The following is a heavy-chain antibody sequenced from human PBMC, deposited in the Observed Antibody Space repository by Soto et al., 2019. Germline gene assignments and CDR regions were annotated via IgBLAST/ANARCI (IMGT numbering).Heavy chain of an antibody. V-gene: IGHV4-34*01. CDR2: INHSGST. D-gene: IGHD2-2*02. Sequence: SETLSLTCAVYGGSFSGYYWSWIRQPPGKGLEWIGEINHSGSTNYNPSLKSRVTISVDTSKNQFSLKLSSVTAADTAVYYCARSRRDNRGIVVVPAAIEDYWGQGTLVTVSS. CDR3: ARSRRDNRGIVVVPAAIEDY. CDR1: GGSFSGYY. J-gene: IGHJ4*02.